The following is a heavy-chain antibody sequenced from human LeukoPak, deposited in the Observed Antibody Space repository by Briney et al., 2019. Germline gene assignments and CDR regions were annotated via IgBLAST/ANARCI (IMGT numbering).Heavy chain of an antibody. CDR1: GGSINNYW. CDR3: ARYCSGGDCYSKALDY. D-gene: IGHD2-15*01. J-gene: IGHJ4*02. V-gene: IGHV4-59*01. CDR2: IYYSGST. Sequence: PSETLSLTCTVSGGSINNYWWNWIRQPPGKGLEWIGYIYYSGSTSYNPSLKSRLTISVDTSLNQFSLKLNSVTAADTAVYYCARYCSGGDCYSKALDYWGQGILVTVSS.